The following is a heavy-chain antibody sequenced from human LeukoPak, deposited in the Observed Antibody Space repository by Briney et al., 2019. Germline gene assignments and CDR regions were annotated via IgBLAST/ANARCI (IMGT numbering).Heavy chain of an antibody. CDR3: ARHGGLGGYSNSVYYYYYYMDV. V-gene: IGHV4-34*01. Sequence: KPSETLSLTCAVYGGSFSGYYWSWIRQPPGKGLEWIGEINHSGSTNYNPSLRSRVTISVDTSKNQFSLKLSSVTAADTAVYYCARHGGLGGYSNSVYYYYYYMDVWGKGTTVTISS. CDR1: GGSFSGYY. D-gene: IGHD3-22*01. J-gene: IGHJ6*03. CDR2: INHSGST.